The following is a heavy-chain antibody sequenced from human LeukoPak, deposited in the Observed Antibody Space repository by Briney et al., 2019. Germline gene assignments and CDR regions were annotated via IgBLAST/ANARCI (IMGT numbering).Heavy chain of an antibody. D-gene: IGHD3-22*01. V-gene: IGHV3-33*01. Sequence: GRSLRLSCAASGCSFSTYGMHWVRQAPGKGLEWVAMIWYDASGQHYADSVKGRFTISRDTSKNTLYLQMNSLRAEDTAVYFCARDSLYDDNGYYHYFDYWGQGTLVTVSS. CDR3: ARDSLYDDNGYYHYFDY. CDR2: IWYDASGQ. CDR1: GCSFSTYG. J-gene: IGHJ4*02.